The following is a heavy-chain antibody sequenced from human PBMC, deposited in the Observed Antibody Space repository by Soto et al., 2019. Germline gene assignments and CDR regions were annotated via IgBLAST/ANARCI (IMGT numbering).Heavy chain of an antibody. J-gene: IGHJ4*02. Sequence: PGGSLRLSCAASGFTVSSNYMSWVRQAPGRGLEWVSAIYSSGTTYYADSVKGRFTISRDSSKNTLDLQMNSLRVEDTAVHYCARVNVVVVPGTFEFEYYFEYLDQGTLVTVSS. D-gene: IGHD2-15*01. CDR1: GFTVSSNY. CDR2: IYSSGTT. CDR3: ARVNVVVVPGTFEFEYYFEY. V-gene: IGHV3-53*01.